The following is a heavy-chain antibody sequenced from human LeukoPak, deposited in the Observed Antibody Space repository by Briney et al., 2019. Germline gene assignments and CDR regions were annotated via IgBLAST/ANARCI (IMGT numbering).Heavy chain of an antibody. CDR3: SLDLPYYDFWSGYYAPSFDY. J-gene: IGHJ4*02. D-gene: IGHD3-3*01. CDR1: GFTFSSYA. Sequence: GGSLRLSCAASGFTFSSYAMSWVRQAPGKGLEWVSAISGSGGSTYYADSVKGRFTISRDNSKTTLYLQMNSLRAEDTAVYYCSLDLPYYDFWSGYYAPSFDYWGQGTLVTVSS. V-gene: IGHV3-23*01. CDR2: ISGSGGST.